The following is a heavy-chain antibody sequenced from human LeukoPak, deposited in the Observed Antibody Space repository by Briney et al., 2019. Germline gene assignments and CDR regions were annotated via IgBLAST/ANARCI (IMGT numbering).Heavy chain of an antibody. Sequence: ASVKVSCKASGYTLTGYYMHWVRQAPAQGLEWMGWMNPNSGGTKSAQKFQGRVTMTRDTPISTAYMELSRLTSDDTAMYYCARDKLGLGELSLYDQWGQGTLVTVSS. CDR1: GYTLTGYY. CDR3: ARDKLGLGELSLYDQ. CDR2: MNPNSGGT. V-gene: IGHV1-2*02. D-gene: IGHD3-16*02. J-gene: IGHJ5*02.